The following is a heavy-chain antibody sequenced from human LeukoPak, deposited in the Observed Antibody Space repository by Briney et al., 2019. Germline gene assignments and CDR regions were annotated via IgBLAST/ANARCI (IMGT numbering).Heavy chain of an antibody. J-gene: IGHJ4*02. V-gene: IGHV4-39*01. CDR3: ARQTGSGLFILP. CDR1: GVSISSSNSY. CDR2: IYYSGNT. D-gene: IGHD3/OR15-3a*01. Sequence: SDTLSLTCTLSGVSISSSNSYWRWIPQPPGKGLEWIGSIYYSGNTYYNASLKSQVSISIDTSKNQFSLRLTSVTAADTAVYYCARQTGSGLFILPGGQGTLVTVSS.